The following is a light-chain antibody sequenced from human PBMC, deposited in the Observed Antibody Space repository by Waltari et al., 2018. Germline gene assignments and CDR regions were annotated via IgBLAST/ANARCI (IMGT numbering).Light chain of an antibody. CDR1: QSLLHILGYHS. CDR2: LDS. J-gene: IGKJ2*01. V-gene: IGKV2-28*01. CDR3: RQGLKVLYT. Sequence: DLVLTQSPLSLPVTPGEPPSLSCRFSQSLLHILGYHSLHSYLHQPGPSPQLLFYLDSNRATGVPDRFSGSRAGKNSKLKITRVEAEDVGVYDCRQGLKVLYTLGQDTKVEI.